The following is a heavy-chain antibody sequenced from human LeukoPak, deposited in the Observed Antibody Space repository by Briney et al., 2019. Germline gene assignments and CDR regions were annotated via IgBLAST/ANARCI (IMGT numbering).Heavy chain of an antibody. CDR3: ARDGVAKISFWFDP. Sequence: GRSLRLSCAASGFTFSSYAMHWVRQAPGKGLEWVAVISYDGSNKYYADSVKGRFTISRDNSKNTLYLQMNSLRAEDTAVYYCARDGVAKISFWFDPWGQGTLVTVSS. CDR1: GFTFSSYA. D-gene: IGHD5-12*01. CDR2: ISYDGSNK. J-gene: IGHJ5*02. V-gene: IGHV3-30-3*01.